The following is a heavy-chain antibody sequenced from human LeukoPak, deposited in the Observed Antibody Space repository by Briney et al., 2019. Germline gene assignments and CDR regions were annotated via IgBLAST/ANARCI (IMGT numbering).Heavy chain of an antibody. CDR3: ARDGWGYCSSTSCRGDAFDI. Sequence: GGSLRLSCAASGFTFSSYSMNWVRQAPGKGLEWVSYISSSSSTIYHADSVKGRFTISRDNAKKSLYLQMNSLRAEDTAVYYCARDGWGYCSSTSCRGDAFDIWSQGTMVTVSS. D-gene: IGHD2-2*01. J-gene: IGHJ3*02. CDR2: ISSSSSTI. V-gene: IGHV3-48*04. CDR1: GFTFSSYS.